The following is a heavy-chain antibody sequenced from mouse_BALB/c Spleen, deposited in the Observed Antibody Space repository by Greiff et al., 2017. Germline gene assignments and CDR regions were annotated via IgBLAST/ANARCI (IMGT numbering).Heavy chain of an antibody. CDR3: ARSPGYDDYAMDD. CDR2: ISYSGST. D-gene: IGHD2-14*01. Sequence: EVKLMESGPGLVKPSQSLSLTCTVTGYSITSDYAWNWIRQFPGNKLEWMGYISYSGSTSYNPSLKSRISITRDTSKNQFFLQLNSVTTEDTATYYCARSPGYDDYAMDDWGQGTSVTVSS. J-gene: IGHJ4*01. CDR1: GYSITSDYA. V-gene: IGHV3-2*02.